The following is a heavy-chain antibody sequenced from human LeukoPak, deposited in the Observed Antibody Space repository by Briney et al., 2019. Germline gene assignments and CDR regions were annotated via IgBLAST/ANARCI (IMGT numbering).Heavy chain of an antibody. D-gene: IGHD6-19*01. CDR3: TRQHSSGWYFDY. CDR1: GFTFSSYS. V-gene: IGHV3-21*01. J-gene: IGHJ4*02. CDR2: ISSSSSYI. Sequence: PGGSLRLSCAASGFTFSSYSMNWVRQAPGKGLEWVSSISSSSSYIYYADSVKGRFTISRDNAKNSLYLQMNSLRAEDTAVYYCTRQHSSGWYFDYWGQGTLVTVSS.